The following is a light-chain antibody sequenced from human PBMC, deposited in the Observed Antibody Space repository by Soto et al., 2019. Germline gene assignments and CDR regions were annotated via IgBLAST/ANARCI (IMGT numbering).Light chain of an antibody. CDR2: AAS. V-gene: IGKV1-39*01. CDR1: HNISNY. Sequence: DIQMTQSPSSLSTSVGDRVTITCRASHNISNYLNWYQQKPGKAPKFLIYAASSLQSGVPSRFSGSGSGTNFTLTISSLQPEDFATYYCQQSYSTPYTFGQGTKLEIK. J-gene: IGKJ2*01. CDR3: QQSYSTPYT.